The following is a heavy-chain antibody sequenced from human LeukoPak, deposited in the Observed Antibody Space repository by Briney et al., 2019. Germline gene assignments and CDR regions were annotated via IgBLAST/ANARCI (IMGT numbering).Heavy chain of an antibody. CDR3: ARDRGYYYYYMDV. V-gene: IGHV3-48*04. CDR2: ISSSGSTI. D-gene: IGHD3-10*01. CDR1: GFTFSSYS. J-gene: IGHJ6*03. Sequence: GGSLRLSCAASGFTFSSYSMNWVRQAPGKGLEWVSYISSSGSTIYYADSVKGRFTISRDNAKNSLYLQMNSLRAEDTAVYYCARDRGYYYYYMDVWGKGTTVTISS.